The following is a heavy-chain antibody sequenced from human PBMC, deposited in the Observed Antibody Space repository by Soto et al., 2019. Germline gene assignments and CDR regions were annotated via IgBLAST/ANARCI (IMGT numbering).Heavy chain of an antibody. Sequence: GGSLRLSCAASGFTFSNYGIHWVRQPPGKGLEWVALIWYDGSNKYYADSVKGLFIVSRDNTNNTVYLQLNILTADDTAVYYCTREGLVSDSQDFWGPGTLVTVSS. CDR2: IWYDGSNK. CDR3: TREGLVSDSQDF. J-gene: IGHJ4*02. CDR1: GFTFSNYG. D-gene: IGHD1-26*01. V-gene: IGHV3-33*01.